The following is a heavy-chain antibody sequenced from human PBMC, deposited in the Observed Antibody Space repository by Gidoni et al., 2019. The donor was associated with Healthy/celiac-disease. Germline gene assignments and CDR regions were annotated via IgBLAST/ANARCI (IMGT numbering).Heavy chain of an antibody. V-gene: IGHV3-33*01. CDR3: ARISKFGEFKLQYYYYGMDV. J-gene: IGHJ6*02. CDR1: GFTFSSYG. CDR2: IWYDGSNK. D-gene: IGHD3-10*01. Sequence: QVQLVESGGGVVQPGRSLRLSCAASGFTFSSYGMHWVRQAPGKGLEWGAVIWYDGSNKYYADSVKGRFTISRDNSKNTLYLQMNSLRAEDTAVYYCARISKFGEFKLQYYYYGMDVWGQGTTVTVSS.